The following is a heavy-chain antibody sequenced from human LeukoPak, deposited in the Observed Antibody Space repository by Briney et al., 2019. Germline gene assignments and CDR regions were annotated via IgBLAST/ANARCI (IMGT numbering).Heavy chain of an antibody. CDR2: IMKDGNEK. J-gene: IGHJ5*02. V-gene: IGHV3-7*01. Sequence: GGSLRLSCAASGFTFSEYWMNWIRQAPGKGLEWVARIMKDGNEKYYVESIKGRFTISRDNAKNALYLQMNGLRAEDTGVNYCAIGHLDPWGQGTLVTVSS. CDR1: GFTFSEYW. CDR3: AIGHLDP.